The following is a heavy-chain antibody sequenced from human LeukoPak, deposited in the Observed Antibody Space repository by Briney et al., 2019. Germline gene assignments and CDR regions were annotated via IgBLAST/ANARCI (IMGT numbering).Heavy chain of an antibody. CDR2: ISSSSSQI. CDR3: ARDFAARPRWFDP. J-gene: IGHJ5*02. CDR1: GFTFSSYS. D-gene: IGHD6-6*01. Sequence: GGSLRLSCAASGFTFSSYSMNWARQAPGKGLEWVSSISSSSSQIYYADSVKGRFTISRDNAKNSLYLQSNSLRAEDTGVYYCARDFAARPRWFDPWGQGTLVTVSS. V-gene: IGHV3-21*01.